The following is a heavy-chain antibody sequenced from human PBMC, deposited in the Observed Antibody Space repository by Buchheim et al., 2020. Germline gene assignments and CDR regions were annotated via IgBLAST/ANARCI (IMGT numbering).Heavy chain of an antibody. V-gene: IGHV3-48*03. CDR2: ISSSGSTI. J-gene: IGHJ1*01. D-gene: IGHD3-22*01. CDR1: GFTFSSYE. Sequence: EVQLVESGGGLVQPGGSLRLSCAASGFTFSSYEMNWVRQAPGKGLEWVSYISSSGSTIYYADSVKGRFTISRDNAKNSLYLQMNSLRAEDTAVYYCARAGGDSSGWGSVTRRFAEYFQHWGQGTL. CDR3: ARAGGDSSGWGSVTRRFAEYFQH.